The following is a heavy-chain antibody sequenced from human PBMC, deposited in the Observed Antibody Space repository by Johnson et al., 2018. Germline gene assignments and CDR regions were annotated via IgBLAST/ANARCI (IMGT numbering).Heavy chain of an antibody. D-gene: IGHD2-21*02. J-gene: IGHJ6*03. Sequence: QVQLVQSGPGLVKPSENLSLTCTVSGDSIGNHYWNWIRQTPGKGLEWIGHIYSAGTTNYNPSLKSRVTISMDTSKNQFFLSLMSVSAADTAVYYCASEVCGADCFLPYHMDVGGQGTTVTVSS. CDR3: ASEVCGADCFLPYHMDV. V-gene: IGHV4-59*11. CDR2: IYSAGTT. CDR1: GDSIGNHY.